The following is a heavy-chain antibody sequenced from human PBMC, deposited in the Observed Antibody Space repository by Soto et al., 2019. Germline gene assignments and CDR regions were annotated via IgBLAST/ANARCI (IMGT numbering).Heavy chain of an antibody. J-gene: IGHJ6*02. D-gene: IGHD6-13*01. CDR2: IKSKTYGGTT. CDR3: TTIHRWYSSSWDGHRYYCMDV. V-gene: IGHV3-15*07. CDR1: GFTFSNAW. Sequence: EVQLVESGGGLVKPGGSLRLSCAASGFTFSNAWMNWVRQAPGKGLEWVGRIKSKTYGGTTDYAEPVKGRFTISRDGSKNILSLEMNNLKTADTVVDYCTTIHRWYSSSWDGHRYYCMDVWGQVTTVTVSS.